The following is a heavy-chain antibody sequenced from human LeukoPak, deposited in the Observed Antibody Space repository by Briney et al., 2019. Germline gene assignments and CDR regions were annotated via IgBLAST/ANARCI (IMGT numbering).Heavy chain of an antibody. J-gene: IGHJ4*02. V-gene: IGHV4-61*08. CDR1: GGSVSSADYY. CDR2: IYHTGSN. CDR3: ARTRSSGYLTFDY. D-gene: IGHD3-22*01. Sequence: SETLSLTCTVSGGSVSSADYYWSWIRHPPGKALEWIGYIYHTGSNNYKYSLKSRVTISLDTSKNRFSLRLTSMTAADTAVYYCARTRSSGYLTFDYWGQGILVTVSS.